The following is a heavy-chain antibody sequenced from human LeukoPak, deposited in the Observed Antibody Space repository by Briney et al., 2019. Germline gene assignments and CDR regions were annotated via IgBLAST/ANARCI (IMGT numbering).Heavy chain of an antibody. V-gene: IGHV4-59*08. CDR3: ARPFGSYSRNWFDP. CDR2: IYYSGST. J-gene: IGHJ5*02. Sequence: PSETLSLTCTVSGGSISSYYWSWIRQPPGKGLEWIGYIYYSGSTNYNPSLKSRVTISVDTSKNQFSLKLSSVTAADTAVYYCARPFGSYSRNWFDPWGQGTLVTVSS. CDR1: GGSISSYY. D-gene: IGHD1-26*01.